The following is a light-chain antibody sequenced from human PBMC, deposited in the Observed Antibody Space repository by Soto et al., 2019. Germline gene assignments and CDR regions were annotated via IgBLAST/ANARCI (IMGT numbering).Light chain of an antibody. CDR3: QQLNSYPLT. J-gene: IGKJ4*01. Sequence: DIQWTQSPSFLSASVGNRVTLTCRASQGISSYLPWYQQKPGKAPKLLIHAASTLQSGVPSRFSGSGSGTDFTLTISSLQPEDFTTYYCQQLNSYPLTFGGGTKVEIK. V-gene: IGKV1-9*01. CDR1: QGISSY. CDR2: AAS.